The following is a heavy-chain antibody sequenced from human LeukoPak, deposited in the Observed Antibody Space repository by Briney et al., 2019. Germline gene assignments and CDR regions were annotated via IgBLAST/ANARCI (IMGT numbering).Heavy chain of an antibody. J-gene: IGHJ4*02. V-gene: IGHV4-59*08. CDR1: GGSISTYY. D-gene: IGHD5-12*01. Sequence: SETLSPTCTVSGGSISTYYWSWIRQPPGKGLEWIGYIHYSGTTNYNPSLKNRVTISLDTSTIQFSLNLSSVTAADTAVCYCASMGGYSGYATYWGQGTLVTVSS. CDR3: ASMGGYSGYATY. CDR2: IHYSGTT.